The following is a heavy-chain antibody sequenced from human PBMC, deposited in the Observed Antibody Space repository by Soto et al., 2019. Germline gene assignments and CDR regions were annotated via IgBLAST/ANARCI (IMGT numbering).Heavy chain of an antibody. CDR2: IYYSGST. Sequence: SETLSLTCTVSGGSISTYYWNWIRQPPGRGLEWIGYIYYSGSTSYNPSLKSRVTMSVDTSRNQFSLKLSSVTAADTAVYYCARDNSDYYDYWGQGSLVTVPS. J-gene: IGHJ4*02. CDR3: ARDNSDYYDY. V-gene: IGHV4-59*01. D-gene: IGHD3-22*01. CDR1: GGSISTYY.